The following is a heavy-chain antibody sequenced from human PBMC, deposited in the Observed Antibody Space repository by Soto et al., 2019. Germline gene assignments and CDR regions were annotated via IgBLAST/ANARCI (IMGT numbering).Heavy chain of an antibody. CDR2: ISGSGGST. Sequence: EVQLLESGGGLVQPGGSLRLSCAASEFTFSSYAMSWVRQAPGKGLEWVSAISGSGGSTYYADSVKGRFTISRDNSKNTLYLQMNSLRAEDTAVYYCAKTHHRYCSGGSCYTFDYWGQGTLVTVSS. CDR1: EFTFSSYA. D-gene: IGHD2-15*01. CDR3: AKTHHRYCSGGSCYTFDY. J-gene: IGHJ4*02. V-gene: IGHV3-23*01.